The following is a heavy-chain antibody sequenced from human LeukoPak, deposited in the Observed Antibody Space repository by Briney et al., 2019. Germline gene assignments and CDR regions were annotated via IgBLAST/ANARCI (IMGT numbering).Heavy chain of an antibody. Sequence: GGSLRLSCAASGFTFNSFSMNWVRQAPGKGLEWVSYISSSSTTIHYADSVKGRFTISRDNAKNSLYLQMNSLRAEDTAVYYCAIVRVTMVRGILDYYYYMDVWGKGTTVTISS. CDR1: GFTFNSFS. CDR3: AIVRVTMVRGILDYYYYMDV. J-gene: IGHJ6*03. V-gene: IGHV3-48*01. CDR2: ISSSSTTI. D-gene: IGHD3-10*01.